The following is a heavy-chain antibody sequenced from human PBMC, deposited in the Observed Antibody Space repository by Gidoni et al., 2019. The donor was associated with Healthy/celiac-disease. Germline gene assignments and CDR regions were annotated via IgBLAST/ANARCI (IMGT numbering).Heavy chain of an antibody. CDR2: ISYDGSNK. Sequence: QVQLVESGGGVVQPGRSLRLSCAASGFTFSSYGMHWVRQAPGKGLEWVAVISYDGSNKYYADYVKGRFTSTRDNSKNKLYLQMNSLRAEDTAVYYCAKDASVVAIWGGMDVWGQGTTVTVSS. J-gene: IGHJ6*02. D-gene: IGHD3-22*01. V-gene: IGHV3-30*18. CDR3: AKDASVVAIWGGMDV. CDR1: GFTFSSYG.